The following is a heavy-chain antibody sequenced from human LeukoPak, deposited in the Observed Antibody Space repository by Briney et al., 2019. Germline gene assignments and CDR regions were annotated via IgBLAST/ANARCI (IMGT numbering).Heavy chain of an antibody. CDR3: ARDRAALQDWVEFDP. V-gene: IGHV3-66*03. Sequence: GGSLRLSCAVSGFRVSDYCMSWVRQAPGKGLEWVGLIRDSGEAFYADFVRGRFAITRDESENTLYLQMNSLRVEDTAVYFCARDRAALQDWVEFDPWGQGTPVIVSS. CDR2: IRDSGEA. J-gene: IGHJ5*02. D-gene: IGHD3/OR15-3a*01. CDR1: GFRVSDYC.